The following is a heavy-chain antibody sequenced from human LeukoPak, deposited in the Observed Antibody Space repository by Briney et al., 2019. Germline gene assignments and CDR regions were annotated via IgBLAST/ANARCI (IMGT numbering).Heavy chain of an antibody. Sequence: PSETLSLTYTVSGGSISSASYYWSWIRQPAGKGLEWIGHIYTSGNTNYNPSLKSRVTISVDTSKNQFSLKLTSVTAADTAVYYCARISCSGGSCYWSRGYFDYWGQGTLVTVSS. CDR2: IYTSGNT. CDR1: GGSISSASYY. V-gene: IGHV4-61*09. D-gene: IGHD2-15*01. CDR3: ARISCSGGSCYWSRGYFDY. J-gene: IGHJ4*02.